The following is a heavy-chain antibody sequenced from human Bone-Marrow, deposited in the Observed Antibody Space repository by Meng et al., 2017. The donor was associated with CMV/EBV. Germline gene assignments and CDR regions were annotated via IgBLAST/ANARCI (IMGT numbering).Heavy chain of an antibody. J-gene: IGHJ5*02. CDR3: ARDRGIAAVNWFNP. V-gene: IGHV4-31*03. D-gene: IGHD6-13*01. CDR1: GGSINSDGYY. CDR2: IYYSGST. Sequence: SETLSLTCTVFGGSINSDGYYWSWIRQHPGKDLEWIGYIYYSGSTSYNPSLKSRVTISIDASKNQFSLKLSSVTAADTAVHYCARDRGIAAVNWFNPWGQGILVTVSS.